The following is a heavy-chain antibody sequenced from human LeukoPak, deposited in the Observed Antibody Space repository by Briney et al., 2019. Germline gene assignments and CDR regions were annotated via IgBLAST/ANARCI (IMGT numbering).Heavy chain of an antibody. CDR2: ISYDGSNK. CDR1: GFTFSSYG. V-gene: IGHV3-30*18. CDR3: AKDLVRGDIVAVPAATIDY. J-gene: IGHJ4*02. Sequence: GGSLRLFCAASGFTFSSYGMHWVRQAPGKGLECVAVISYDGSNKYYADSVKGRFTISRDNSKNTLYLQMNSLRAEDTAVYYCAKDLVRGDIVAVPAATIDYWGQGTLVTVSS. D-gene: IGHD2-2*01.